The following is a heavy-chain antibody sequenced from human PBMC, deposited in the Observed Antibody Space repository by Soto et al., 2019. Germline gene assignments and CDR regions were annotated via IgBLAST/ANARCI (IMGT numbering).Heavy chain of an antibody. D-gene: IGHD2-2*01. CDR2: IIPIFGTA. Sequence: QVQLVQSGAEVKKPGSSVKVSCKASGGTFSSYAISWVRQAPGQGLEWMGGIIPIFGTANYAQTFQGRVTMTEDESTSRAYMELSSLRSEDTAVYYCARSRRGGIVVVPVYFEYWGQGTLVTVSS. CDR3: ARSRRGGIVVVPVYFEY. J-gene: IGHJ4*02. V-gene: IGHV1-69*01. CDR1: GGTFSSYA.